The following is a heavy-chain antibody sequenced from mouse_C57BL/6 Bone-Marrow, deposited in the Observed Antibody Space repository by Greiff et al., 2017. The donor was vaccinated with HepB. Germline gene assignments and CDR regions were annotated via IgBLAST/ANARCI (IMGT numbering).Heavy chain of an antibody. CDR2: ISDGGSYT. J-gene: IGHJ3*01. V-gene: IGHV5-4*01. CDR1: GFTFSSYA. Sequence: EVQLVESGGGLVKPGGSLKLSCAASGFTFSSYAMSWVRQTPEKRLEWVATISDGGSYTYYPDNVKGRFTISRDNAKNNLYLQMSHLKSEDTAMYYCARDRNGAWFAYWGQGTLVTVSA. CDR3: ARDRNGAWFAY.